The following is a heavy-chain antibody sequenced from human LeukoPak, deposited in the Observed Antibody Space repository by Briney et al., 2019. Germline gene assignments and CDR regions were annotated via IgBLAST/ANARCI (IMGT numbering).Heavy chain of an antibody. Sequence: SETLFLTCTVSGGSISSYYWSWIRQPPGKGLEWIGYIYYSGSTNYNPSLKSRVTISVDTSKNQFSLKLSSVTAADTAVYYCARVSSSWYDGGWRFFDYWGQGTLVTVSS. CDR3: ARVSSSWYDGGWRFFDY. CDR2: IYYSGST. D-gene: IGHD6-13*01. V-gene: IGHV4-59*01. J-gene: IGHJ4*02. CDR1: GGSISSYY.